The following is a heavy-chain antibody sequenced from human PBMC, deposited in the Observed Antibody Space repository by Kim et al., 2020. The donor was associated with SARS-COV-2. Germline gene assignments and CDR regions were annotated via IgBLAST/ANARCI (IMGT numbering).Heavy chain of an antibody. Sequence: SETLSLTCAVSGAPISSYNYHWAWIRQPPGKGLEWIASISFTGTTYYNPSLKGRATISADMSPRQLSLRLTSVTAADTAVYYCARHPFNRLTLLNRFDYWGQGTLVTVSS. V-gene: IGHV4-39*01. CDR3: ARHPFNRLTLLNRFDY. J-gene: IGHJ4*02. CDR1: GAPISSYNYH. CDR2: ISFTGTT. D-gene: IGHD3-9*01.